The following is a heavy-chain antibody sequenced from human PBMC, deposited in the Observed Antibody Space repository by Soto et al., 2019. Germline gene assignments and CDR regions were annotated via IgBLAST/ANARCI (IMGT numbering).Heavy chain of an antibody. D-gene: IGHD2-21*02. CDR1: GFTFSDSW. V-gene: IGHV3-74*01. Sequence: QAGGSLRLSCTASGFTFSDSWMTWVRQAPGKGLEWVSRINSDGSSTDYADSVKGRFTISRDNAKNTLYLQMKSLRAEDTAVYYCAQVGTLGGGWGQGTLVTVSS. CDR3: AQVGTLGGG. CDR2: INSDGSST. J-gene: IGHJ4*02.